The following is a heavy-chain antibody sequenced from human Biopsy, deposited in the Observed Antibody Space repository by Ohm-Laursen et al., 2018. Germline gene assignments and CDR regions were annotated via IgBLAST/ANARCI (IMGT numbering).Heavy chain of an antibody. D-gene: IGHD4-17*01. CDR3: ALAAAQTVTHFDY. V-gene: IGHV3-33*01. Sequence: SLRLSCAASGFTFSVHAMHWVRQAPGKGLEWVPIIWYDGSNEYYADSVKGRFTISRDNSKNTVFLQMNSLRADDTAVYYCALAAAQTVTHFDYWGQGTLVTVSS. CDR2: IWYDGSNE. J-gene: IGHJ4*02. CDR1: GFTFSVHA.